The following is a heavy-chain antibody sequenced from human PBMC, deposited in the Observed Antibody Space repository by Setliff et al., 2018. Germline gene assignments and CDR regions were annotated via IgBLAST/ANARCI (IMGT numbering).Heavy chain of an antibody. CDR3: AKDLASWSPDR. CDR2: ISATGGAT. D-gene: IGHD3-3*01. J-gene: IGHJ4*02. V-gene: IGHV3-23*01. CDR1: GFTFSIYS. Sequence: GESLKISCAASGFTFSIYSMSWVRQAPGKGLEWVALISATGGATYYADSVKGRFTIFRDNSKNSLYLQMNDLRAEDTAVYYCAKDLASWSPDRWGQGTLVTVSS.